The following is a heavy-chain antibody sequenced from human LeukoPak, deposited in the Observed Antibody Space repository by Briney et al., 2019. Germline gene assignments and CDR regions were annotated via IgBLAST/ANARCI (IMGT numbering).Heavy chain of an antibody. CDR1: GGSISSGDYY. D-gene: IGHD6-13*01. V-gene: IGHV4-30-4*01. Sequence: SETLSLTCTVSGGSISSGDYYWSWIRQPPGKGLEWIGHIYYSGSPYYNPSLKSRVTISVDTSKNQFSLRLSSVTAADTAVYYCTQYSSSWYEAFDIWGQGTMVTVSS. J-gene: IGHJ3*02. CDR2: IYYSGSP. CDR3: TQYSSSWYEAFDI.